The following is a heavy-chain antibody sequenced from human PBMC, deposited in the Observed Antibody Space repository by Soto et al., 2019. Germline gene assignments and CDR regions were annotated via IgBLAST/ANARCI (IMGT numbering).Heavy chain of an antibody. Sequence: SETLSLTCIVSGESVSSSSYYWGWIRQPPGKGLEWIGSIYYSGRTYYNPSFKSRVTISIDTSKNQFSLKLSSVTATDTAVYYCARQRTTVVTQAYFDHWGQGALVTVSS. D-gene: IGHD2-21*02. CDR1: GESVSSSSYY. J-gene: IGHJ4*02. CDR3: ARQRTTVVTQAYFDH. CDR2: IYYSGRT. V-gene: IGHV4-39*01.